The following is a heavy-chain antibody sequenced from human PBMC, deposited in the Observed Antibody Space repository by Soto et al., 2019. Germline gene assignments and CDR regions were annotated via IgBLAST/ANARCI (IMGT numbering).Heavy chain of an antibody. CDR1: GYTFTSYY. D-gene: IGHD2-21*01. Sequence: QVQLVQSGAEVKKPGASVKVSCKASGYTFTSYYMHWVRQAPGQGLEWMGIINPSGGSTSYAQKFQGRVTMTKDTSTSTVYMELSSLRSEDTAVYYCARERGEVWPFDYWGQGTLVTVSS. CDR3: ARERGEVWPFDY. CDR2: INPSGGST. J-gene: IGHJ4*02. V-gene: IGHV1-46*01.